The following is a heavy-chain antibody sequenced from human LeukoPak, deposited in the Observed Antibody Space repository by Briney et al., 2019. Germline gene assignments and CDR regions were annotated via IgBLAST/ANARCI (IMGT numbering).Heavy chain of an antibody. V-gene: IGHV3-23*01. J-gene: IGHJ4*02. CDR3: AKEQRYFDWLFPADY. CDR1: GFTLSSYA. Sequence: GGSQRLSCAASGFTLSSYAMSWVRQAPGKGLEWVSAISGSGGSTYYADSVKGRFTISRDNSKNTLYLQMNSLRAEDTAVYYCAKEQRYFDWLFPADYWGQGTLVTVSS. D-gene: IGHD3-9*01. CDR2: ISGSGGST.